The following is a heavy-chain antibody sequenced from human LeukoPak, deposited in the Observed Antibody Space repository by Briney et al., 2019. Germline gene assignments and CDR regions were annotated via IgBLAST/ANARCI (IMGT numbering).Heavy chain of an antibody. Sequence: SETLSLTCTVSGGSISSTSFYWGWIRQAPGKGLEWLASIYYSGATYYNSSLKSRLTVSGDTSNNRFSLELTSVTAADTAVYYCARQGLQQLLPGSNFWGQGTLVTVSS. CDR2: IYYSGAT. D-gene: IGHD6-13*01. CDR1: GGSISSTSFY. J-gene: IGHJ4*02. CDR3: ARQGLQQLLPGSNF. V-gene: IGHV4-39*01.